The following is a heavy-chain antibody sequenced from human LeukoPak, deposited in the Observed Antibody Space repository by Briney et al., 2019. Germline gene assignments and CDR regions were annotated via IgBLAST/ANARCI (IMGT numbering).Heavy chain of an antibody. J-gene: IGHJ3*02. CDR1: GGSISSGGYY. D-gene: IGHD1-26*01. CDR3: ARPPRVGDAFDI. V-gene: IGHV4-31*03. Sequence: SSETLSLTCTVSGGSISSGGYYWSWIRQHPGKGLEWIGYIYYSGSTYYNPSLKSRVTISVDTSKNQFSLKVSSVTAADTAVYYCARPPRVGDAFDIWGQGTMVTVSS. CDR2: IYYSGST.